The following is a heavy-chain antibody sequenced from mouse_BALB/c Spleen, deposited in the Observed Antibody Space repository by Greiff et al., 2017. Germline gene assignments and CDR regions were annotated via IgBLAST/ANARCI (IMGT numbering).Heavy chain of an antibody. D-gene: IGHD2-4*01. J-gene: IGHJ3*01. CDR2: ILPGSGST. V-gene: IGHV1-9*01. Sequence: VQLVESGAELMKPGASVKISCKATGYTFSSYWIEWVKQRPGHGLEWIGEILPGSGSTNYNEKFKGKATFTADTSSNTAYMQLSSLTSEDSAVYYCARGGLRRWFAYWGQGTLVTVSA. CDR1: GYTFSSYW. CDR3: ARGGLRRWFAY.